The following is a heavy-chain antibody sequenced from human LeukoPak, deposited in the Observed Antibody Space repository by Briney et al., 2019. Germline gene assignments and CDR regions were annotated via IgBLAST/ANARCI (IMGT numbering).Heavy chain of an antibody. V-gene: IGHV4-39*07. D-gene: IGHD6-6*01. CDR3: ARDFSSSSSVYYYYYMDV. CDR2: ISYSGTT. CDR1: GGSISSRPYY. Sequence: SETLSLTCTVSGGSISSRPYYWGWVRQSPGKGLEWIGTISYSGTTYYNPSLKSRVTISLDTSKNQFSLKLSSVTAADTAIYYCARDFSSSSSVYYYYYMDVWGKGTTVTVSS. J-gene: IGHJ6*03.